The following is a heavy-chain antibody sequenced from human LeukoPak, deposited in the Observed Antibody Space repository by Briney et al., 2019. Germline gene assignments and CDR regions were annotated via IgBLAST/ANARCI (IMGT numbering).Heavy chain of an antibody. CDR1: GSTFSSYA. CDR2: ISSTSSYI. Sequence: PGESLRLSCAASGSTFSSYAMSWVRQAPGKGLEWVSSISSTSSYIYYADSVKGRFTISRDNAKNSLYLRMNGLRAEDTAVYYCARDRRGYSYGYDYWGQGTLVTVSS. V-gene: IGHV3-21*01. CDR3: ARDRRGYSYGYDY. J-gene: IGHJ4*02. D-gene: IGHD5-18*01.